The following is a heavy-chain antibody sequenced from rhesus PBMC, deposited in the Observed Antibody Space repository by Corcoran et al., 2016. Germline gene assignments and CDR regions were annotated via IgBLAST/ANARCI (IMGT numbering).Heavy chain of an antibody. Sequence: EVQVVESGGGLVQPGGSRRLSCAASGSTFPPYGFHGVRRARGTGLEWVAVISSDGSKKYYADSVEDRFTISRDNSKNMVYLQMNNLKLEDMAVYYCTRFDYWGQGVLVTVSS. V-gene: IGHV3-54*02. CDR3: TRFDY. CDR1: GSTFPPYG. CDR2: ISSDGSKK. J-gene: IGHJ4*01.